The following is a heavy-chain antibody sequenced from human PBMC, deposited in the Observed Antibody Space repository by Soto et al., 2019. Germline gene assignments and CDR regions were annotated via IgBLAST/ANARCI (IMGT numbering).Heavy chain of an antibody. CDR1: GDSVSSNSAA. Sequence: SQTLSLTCAISGDSVSSNSAAWNWIRQSPSRGLEWLGRTYYRSKWYNDYAVSVKSRITINPDTSKNQFSLQLNSVTPEDTAVSYCPGDLRRSPAGLVVDIDYWGQGTLVTVS. CDR2: TYYRSKWYN. V-gene: IGHV6-1*01. CDR3: PGDLRRSPAGLVVDIDY. J-gene: IGHJ4*02. D-gene: IGHD6-25*01.